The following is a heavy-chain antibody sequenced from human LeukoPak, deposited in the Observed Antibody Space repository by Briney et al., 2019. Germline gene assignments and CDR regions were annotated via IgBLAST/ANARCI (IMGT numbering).Heavy chain of an antibody. CDR3: ARAVSSSWYYFDY. CDR1: GGSISSYY. D-gene: IGHD6-13*01. CDR2: IYYSGST. V-gene: IGHV4-59*01. Sequence: PSETLSLTCTVSGGSISSYYWSRIRQPPGKGLEWIGYIYYSGSTNYNPSLKSRVTISVDTSKNQFSLKLSSVTAADTAVYYCARAVSSSWYYFDYWGQGTLVTVSS. J-gene: IGHJ4*02.